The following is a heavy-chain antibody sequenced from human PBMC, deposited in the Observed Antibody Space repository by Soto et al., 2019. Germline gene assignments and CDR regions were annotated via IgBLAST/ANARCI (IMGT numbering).Heavy chain of an antibody. J-gene: IGHJ6*03. V-gene: IGHV3-48*01. D-gene: IGHD2-8*01. Sequence: GGSLRLSCATSGFILSDCAMNWVRQAPGKGLEWVSYISSSDIYYADSVKGRFTVSRDNAKNSLCLLMNSLRAEDTAVYYCAKDSGGSNGNPFDYYYSYMDVWGKGTTVTVSS. CDR3: AKDSGGSNGNPFDYYYSYMDV. CDR2: ISSSDI. CDR1: GFILSDCA.